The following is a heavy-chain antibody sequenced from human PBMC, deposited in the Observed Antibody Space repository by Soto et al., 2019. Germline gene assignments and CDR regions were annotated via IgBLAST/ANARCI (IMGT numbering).Heavy chain of an antibody. CDR1: GFTFSSYW. CDR3: STVTT. V-gene: IGHV3-74*01. J-gene: IGHJ4*02. Sequence: EVHLVESGGGLVQPGGSLRLSCAASGFTFSSYWMHWVRQAPGTGLVWVSRINSDGRVISYADSVKGRFTISRDNTKNTVFLQMNSLRAEDTAVYYCSTVTTWGPGTMVTVSS. CDR2: INSDGRVI. D-gene: IGHD4-17*01.